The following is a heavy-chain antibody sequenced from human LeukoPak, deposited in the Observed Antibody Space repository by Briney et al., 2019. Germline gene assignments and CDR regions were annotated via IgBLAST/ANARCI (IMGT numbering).Heavy chain of an antibody. CDR1: GGSISSSSYY. J-gene: IGHJ5*02. D-gene: IGHD2-2*01. Sequence: SETLPLTCTVSGGSISSSSYYWGWIRQPPGKGLEWIGSIYYSGSTYYNPSLKSRVTISVDTSKNQFSLKLSSVTAADTAVYYCARQRYCSSTSCSHGDWFDPWGQGTLVTVSS. CDR2: IYYSGST. V-gene: IGHV4-39*01. CDR3: ARQRYCSSTSCSHGDWFDP.